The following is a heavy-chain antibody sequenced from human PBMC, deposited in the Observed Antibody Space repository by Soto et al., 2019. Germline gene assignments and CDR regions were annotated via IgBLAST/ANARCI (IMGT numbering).Heavy chain of an antibody. CDR1: GGSVSSGSYY. J-gene: IGHJ4*02. Sequence: QVQLQESGPGLVKPSETLSLTCTVSGGSVSSGSYYWSWIRQPPGKGLEWIGYIYYSGSTNYNPSLKIRVTISVDTSKNQFSLKLSSVTAADTAVYYCARVGSSGYYPFDYWGQGTLVTVSS. V-gene: IGHV4-61*01. CDR2: IYYSGST. D-gene: IGHD3-22*01. CDR3: ARVGSSGYYPFDY.